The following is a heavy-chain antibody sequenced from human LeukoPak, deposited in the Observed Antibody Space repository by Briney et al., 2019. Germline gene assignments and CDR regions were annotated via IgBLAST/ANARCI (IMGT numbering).Heavy chain of an antibody. CDR3: ARESGLGITMIVVAPGWFDP. CDR1: GYTFTSYG. CDR2: ISAYNGNT. D-gene: IGHD3-22*01. V-gene: IGHV1-18*01. Sequence: EASVTVSCKASGYTFTSYGISWVRQAPGQGLEWMGWISAYNGNTNYAQKLQGRVTMTTDTSTSTAYMELRSLRSDDTAVYYCARESGLGITMIVVAPGWFDPWGQGTLVTVSS. J-gene: IGHJ5*02.